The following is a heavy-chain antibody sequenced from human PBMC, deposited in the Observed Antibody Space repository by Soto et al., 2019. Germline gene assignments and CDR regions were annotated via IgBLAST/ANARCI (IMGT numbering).Heavy chain of an antibody. CDR3: ARXPLWFGEFHYGMDV. CDR1: GYTFSSYY. D-gene: IGHD3-10*01. V-gene: IGHV1-2*04. J-gene: IGHJ6*02. CDR2: INPSGGYT. Sequence: ASVKVSCKASGYTFSSYYMNWVRQAPGQGLEWLGIINPSGGYTTYAQKFQGWVTMTRDTSISTAYMELSRLRSDDTAVYYCARXPLWFGEFHYGMDVWGQGTTVTVSS.